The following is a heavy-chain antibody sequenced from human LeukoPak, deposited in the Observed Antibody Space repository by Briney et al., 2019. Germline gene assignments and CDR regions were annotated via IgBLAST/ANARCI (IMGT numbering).Heavy chain of an antibody. D-gene: IGHD3-3*01. CDR2: IKQDGSEK. CDR3: ARDVYYDFWSGQIAPYYFDY. Sequence: PGGSLRLSCAASGFTFSSSWMSWVRQAPRKGLDLVANIKQDGSEKYYVDSVKGRFTISRDNAKNSLYLQTNSLRAEDTAVYYCARDVYYDFWSGQIAPYYFDYWGQGTLVTVSS. J-gene: IGHJ4*02. V-gene: IGHV3-7*01. CDR1: GFTFSSSW.